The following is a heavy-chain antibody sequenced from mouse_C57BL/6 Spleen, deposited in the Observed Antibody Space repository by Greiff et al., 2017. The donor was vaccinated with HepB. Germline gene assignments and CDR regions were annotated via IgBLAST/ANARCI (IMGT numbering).Heavy chain of an antibody. CDR3: ARCTTVVRYFDY. CDR2: IYPGSGST. V-gene: IGHV1-55*01. Sequence: QVQLQQPGAELVKPGASVKMSCKASGYTFTSYWITWVKQRPGQGLEWIGDIYPGSGSTNYNEKFKSKATLTVDTSSSTAYMQLSSLTSEDSAVYYCARCTTVVRYFDYWGQGTTLTVSS. CDR1: GYTFTSYW. D-gene: IGHD1-1*01. J-gene: IGHJ2*01.